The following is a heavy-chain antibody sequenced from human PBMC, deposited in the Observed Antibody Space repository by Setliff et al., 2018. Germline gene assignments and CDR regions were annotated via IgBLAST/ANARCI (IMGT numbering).Heavy chain of an antibody. CDR2: INHSGST. D-gene: IGHD6-19*01. CDR1: GGSISDYY. Sequence: PSETLSLTCGGYGGSISDYYWSWIRQPPGKGLEWIGEINHSGSTNYNPSLKGRVTISLDTSRNQVSLKLSSVTAADTAVYYCARGWGSGWSKEGAFDIWGQGTMVTVSS. CDR3: ARGWGSGWSKEGAFDI. V-gene: IGHV4-34*01. J-gene: IGHJ3*02.